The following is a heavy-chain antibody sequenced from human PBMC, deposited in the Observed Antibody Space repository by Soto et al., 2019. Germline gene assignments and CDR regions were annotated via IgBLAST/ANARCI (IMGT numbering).Heavy chain of an antibody. J-gene: IGHJ6*02. CDR3: ASVNGRGYYDSSGYYWAYYYVMDV. CDR1: GYTFTSYG. V-gene: IGHV1-18*01. D-gene: IGHD3-22*01. CDR2: ISAYNGIT. Sequence: ASVKTSSKASGYTFTSYGISWLRHAPGQVPEWMGWISAYNGITNYAKKLQGRVTMTTDTSTSTAYMERRSVRYVVTAVYDCASVNGRGYYDSSGYYWAYYYVMDVWGQGTKVTVSS.